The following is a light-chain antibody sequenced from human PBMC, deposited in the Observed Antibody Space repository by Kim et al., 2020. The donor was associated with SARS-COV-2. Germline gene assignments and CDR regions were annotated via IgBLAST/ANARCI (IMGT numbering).Light chain of an antibody. CDR3: QQYKSYPVT. J-gene: IGKJ1*01. V-gene: IGKV1-5*03. CDR2: KAS. CDR1: QSISSW. Sequence: ASVGDRFTITCRASQSISSWLAWYQQKPGKVPNLLIYKASSLESGVSSRFSGSGSGTEFTLTISSLQPDDFATYYCQQYKSYPVTFGQGTKVDIK.